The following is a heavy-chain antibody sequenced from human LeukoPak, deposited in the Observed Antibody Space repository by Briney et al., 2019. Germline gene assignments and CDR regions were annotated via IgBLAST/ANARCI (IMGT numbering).Heavy chain of an antibody. CDR1: GFTFSNYE. CDR3: AKDTGLQSGYDAFDI. D-gene: IGHD5-12*01. CDR2: ISSSDGTI. J-gene: IGHJ3*02. V-gene: IGHV3-48*03. Sequence: GGSLRLSCAASGFTFSNYEMNWVRQAPGKGLEWVSYISSSDGTIYYADSVKGRFTISRDNAKNSLYLQMNSLRAEDTALYYCAKDTGLQSGYDAFDIWGQGTMVTVSS.